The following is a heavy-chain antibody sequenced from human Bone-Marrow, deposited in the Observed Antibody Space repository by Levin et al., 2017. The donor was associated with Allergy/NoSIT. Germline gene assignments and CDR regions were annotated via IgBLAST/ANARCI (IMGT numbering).Heavy chain of an antibody. CDR3: ARDSVLGCTNGVCYISYLFDY. V-gene: IGHV1-18*01. CDR2: ISAYNGNT. Sequence: ASVKVSCKASGYTFTSYGISWVRQAPGQGLEWMGWISAYNGNTNYAQKLQGRVTMTTDTSTSTAYMELRSLRSDDTAVYYCARDSVLGCTNGVCYISYLFDYWGQGTLVTVSS. D-gene: IGHD2-8*01. CDR1: GYTFTSYG. J-gene: IGHJ4*02.